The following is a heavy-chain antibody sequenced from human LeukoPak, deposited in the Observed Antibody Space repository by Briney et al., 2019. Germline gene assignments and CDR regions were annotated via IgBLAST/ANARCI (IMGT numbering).Heavy chain of an antibody. D-gene: IGHD5-18*01. CDR3: ARAERGYSYGYRRFDP. CDR2: IYYSGST. Sequence: SETPSLTCTVSGGSISSYYWSWIRQPPGKGLEWIGYIYYSGSTNYNPSLKSRVTISVDTSKNQFSLKLSSVTAADTAVYYCARAERGYSYGYRRFDPWGQGTLVTVSS. V-gene: IGHV4-59*08. CDR1: GGSISSYY. J-gene: IGHJ5*02.